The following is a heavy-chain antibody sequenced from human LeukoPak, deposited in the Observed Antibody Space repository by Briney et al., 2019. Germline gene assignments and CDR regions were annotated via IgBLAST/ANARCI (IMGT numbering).Heavy chain of an antibody. CDR1: GFTFTSFA. CDR2: ISGSGGGT. D-gene: IGHD6-13*01. V-gene: IGHV3-23*01. J-gene: IGHJ5*02. CDR3: AKDSRIAAAGTPSDWFDP. Sequence: GGSLRLSCAASGFTFTSFAMSWVRQAPGKGLEWVSAISGSGGGTYYADSVKGRFTISRDNSRNTLYLQMNSLRAEDTAVYYCAKDSRIAAAGTPSDWFDPWGQGTLVTVSS.